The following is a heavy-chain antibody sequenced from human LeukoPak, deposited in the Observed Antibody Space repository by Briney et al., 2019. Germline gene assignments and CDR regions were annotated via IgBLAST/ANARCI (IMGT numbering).Heavy chain of an antibody. D-gene: IGHD4-17*01. CDR2: IGGSGSLI. CDR3: ARAKLHDYGDYLDY. CDR1: GFTFSDSY. Sequence: GGSLRLSCAASGFTFSDSYMSWIRLAPGKGLEWIAFIGGSGSLIYYADSVKGRFTISRDNAKNSLYLQMTTLRAEDTAVYYCARAKLHDYGDYLDYWGQGTLVTVSS. V-gene: IGHV3-11*04. J-gene: IGHJ4*02.